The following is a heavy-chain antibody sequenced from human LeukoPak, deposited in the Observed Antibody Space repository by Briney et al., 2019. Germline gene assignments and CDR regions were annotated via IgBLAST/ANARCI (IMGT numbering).Heavy chain of an antibody. CDR1: GFTFSSYS. CDR3: ARDRARWESYNWFDP. J-gene: IGHJ5*02. V-gene: IGHV3-21*01. Sequence: GGSLRLSCAAPGFTFSSYSMNWVRQAPGKGLEWVSSISSSSSYIYYADSVKGRFTISRDNAKNSLYLQMNSLRAEDTAVYYCARDRARWESYNWFDPWGQGTLVTVSS. CDR2: ISSSSSYI. D-gene: IGHD1-26*01.